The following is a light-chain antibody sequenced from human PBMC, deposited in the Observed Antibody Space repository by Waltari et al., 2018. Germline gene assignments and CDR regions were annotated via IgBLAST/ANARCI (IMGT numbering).Light chain of an antibody. Sequence: QSALTQPASVSGSPGQSISVSCKGTSSDVGGYKYVSWYQLHPGKAPKLLICDVAKRPSGVCVRFSGAKTGNTASLTISGLRAEDEAFYYCSSYSTTSAVVFGGGTKMTVL. V-gene: IGLV2-14*03. CDR3: SSYSTTSAVV. CDR2: DVA. J-gene: IGLJ2*01. CDR1: SSDVGGYKY.